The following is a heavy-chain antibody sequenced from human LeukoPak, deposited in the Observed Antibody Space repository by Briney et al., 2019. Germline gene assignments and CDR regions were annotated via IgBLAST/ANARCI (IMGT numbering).Heavy chain of an antibody. D-gene: IGHD3-16*01. CDR1: GFTFSSYE. CDR2: ISSSGSAI. J-gene: IGHJ6*04. CDR3: AKSTRAVMAMMDV. V-gene: IGHV3-48*03. Sequence: GGSLRLSCAASGFTFSSYEMNWVRQAPGKGLEWVSYISSSGSAIYYADSVKGRFTISRDNAKNSLYLQMNSLRAEHTAVYVCAKSTRAVMAMMDVWGKGTTVTVSS.